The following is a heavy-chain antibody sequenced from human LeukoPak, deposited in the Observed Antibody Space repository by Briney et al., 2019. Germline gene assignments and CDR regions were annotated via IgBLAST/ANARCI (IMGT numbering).Heavy chain of an antibody. Sequence: SVKVSCKASGGTFSSYAISWVRQAPGQGLEWMGRIIPIFGIANYAQKFQGRVTITADKSTSTAYMELSSLRSEDTAVYYCARDRGEWYDSSGYYGDWGQGTLVTVSP. CDR2: IIPIFGIA. V-gene: IGHV1-69*04. D-gene: IGHD3-22*01. CDR3: ARDRGEWYDSSGYYGD. CDR1: GGTFSSYA. J-gene: IGHJ4*02.